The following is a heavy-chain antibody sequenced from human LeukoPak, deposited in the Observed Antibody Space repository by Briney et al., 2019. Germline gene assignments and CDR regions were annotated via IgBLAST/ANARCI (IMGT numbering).Heavy chain of an antibody. J-gene: IGHJ6*02. CDR2: IFYTGST. D-gene: IGHD2-2*01. V-gene: IGHV4-59*01. Sequence: NPSETLSLTCTVSGGSISSYYWSWIRQPPGKGLEWIGYIFYTGSTNYNPSLKSRVTISVDTSKNQFSLRLSSVTAADTAVYYCARRFYCSSTSCPYGMDVWDQGTTVTVSS. CDR1: GGSISSYY. CDR3: ARRFYCSSTSCPYGMDV.